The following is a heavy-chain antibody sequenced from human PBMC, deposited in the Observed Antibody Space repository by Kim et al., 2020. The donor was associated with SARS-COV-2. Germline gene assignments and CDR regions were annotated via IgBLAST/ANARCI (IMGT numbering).Heavy chain of an antibody. V-gene: IGHV1-2*02. CDR1: GYTFTGYY. CDR2: INPNSGGT. D-gene: IGHD2-21*02. Sequence: ASVKVSCKASGYTFTGYYMHWVRQAPGQGLEWMGWINPNSGGTNYAQKFQGRVTMTRDTSISTAYMELSRLRSDDTAVYYCARGGVVTAILDWYFDLWGRGPLVTVSS. CDR3: ARGGVVTAILDWYFDL. J-gene: IGHJ2*01.